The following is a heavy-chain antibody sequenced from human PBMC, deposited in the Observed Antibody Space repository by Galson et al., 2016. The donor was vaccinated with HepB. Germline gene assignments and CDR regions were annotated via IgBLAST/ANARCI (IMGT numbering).Heavy chain of an antibody. V-gene: IGHV2-5*02. D-gene: IGHD2/OR15-2a*01. Sequence: PALVKPTQTLTLTCSVSGISVTTFEVGVGWIRQSPGKAPEWLAIIYWDDEDRYSPSLKSRLTITRDTSKNQVVLTMINMDPEDTATYYCAHRGSTRYFDTWGQGTLVTGSS. CDR1: GISVTTFEVG. CDR3: AHRGSTRYFDT. J-gene: IGHJ4*02. CDR2: IYWDDED.